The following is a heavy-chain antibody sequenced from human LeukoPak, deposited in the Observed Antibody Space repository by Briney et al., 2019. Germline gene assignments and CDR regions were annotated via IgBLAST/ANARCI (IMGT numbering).Heavy chain of an antibody. Sequence: PGGSLRLSCTAAGFTFDDYFMGWVRQAPGKGLEWISYITNSGYTMYYADSVRGRFTISKDNAKNSLFLHMSGLRAEDTAVYYCARSRARIAATVYYFDYWGQGTPVTVSS. D-gene: IGHD6-13*01. J-gene: IGHJ4*02. CDR3: ARSRARIAATVYYFDY. CDR1: GFTFDDYF. CDR2: ITNSGYTM. V-gene: IGHV3-11*01.